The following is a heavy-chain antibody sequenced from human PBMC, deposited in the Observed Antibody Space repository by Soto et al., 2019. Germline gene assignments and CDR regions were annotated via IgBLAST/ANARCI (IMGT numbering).Heavy chain of an antibody. D-gene: IGHD7-27*01. CDR1: GCSISSYY. J-gene: IGHJ5*02. CDR2: IYYSGST. CDR3: VRDVLGP. V-gene: IGHV4-59*01. Sequence: SEILSLPCAVSGCSISSYYWSWIRQPPGKGLEWIGYIYYSGSTNYNPSLKSRVTISVDTSKNQFSLKLTSVTAADTAIYYCVRDVLGPWGQGTQVTVSS.